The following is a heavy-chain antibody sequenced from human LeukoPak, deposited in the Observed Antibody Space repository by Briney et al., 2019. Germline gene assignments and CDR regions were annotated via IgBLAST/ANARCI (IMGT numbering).Heavy chain of an antibody. CDR1: DYSISRDV. CDR2: IRYSGRS. D-gene: IGHD6-19*01. V-gene: IGHV4-59*01. CDR3: ARLPDVSGWSFDY. Sequence: SETLSLTCTASDYSISRDVWTWIRQPPGKGLEWIGYIRYSGRSEYNPSLKSRVTISIHTSKNQFSLKLISVTAADTDIYYCARLPDVSGWSFDYWGQGILVTVSS. J-gene: IGHJ4*02.